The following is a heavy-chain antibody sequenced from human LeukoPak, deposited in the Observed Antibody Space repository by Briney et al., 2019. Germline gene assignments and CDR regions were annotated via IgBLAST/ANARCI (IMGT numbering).Heavy chain of an antibody. CDR2: INHSGST. V-gene: IGHV4-34*01. D-gene: IGHD3-10*01. J-gene: IGHJ5*02. Sequence: SETLSLTCAVYGGSFSGYYWSWIRQPPGKGLEWIGEINHSGSTNYNPSLKSRVTISVDTSKNQFSLKLSSVTAADTAVYYCARLTGRLLWFGELLSRKTQNWFGPWGQGTLVTVSS. CDR1: GGSFSGYY. CDR3: ARLTGRLLWFGELLSRKTQNWFGP.